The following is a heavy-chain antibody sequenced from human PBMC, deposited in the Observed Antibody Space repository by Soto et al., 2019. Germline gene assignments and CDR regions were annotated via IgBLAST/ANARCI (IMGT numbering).Heavy chain of an antibody. CDR1: GFTFSSYW. V-gene: IGHV3-7*01. CDR2: IKQDGSEK. Sequence: GGSLRLSCAASGFTFSSYWMSWVRQAPGKGLEWVANIKQDGSEKYYLDSVKGRFTISRDNAKNSLYLQMNSLGAEDTAVYYCARESYSSSLNWFDPWGQGTLVTVSS. CDR3: ARESYSSSLNWFDP. D-gene: IGHD6-13*01. J-gene: IGHJ5*02.